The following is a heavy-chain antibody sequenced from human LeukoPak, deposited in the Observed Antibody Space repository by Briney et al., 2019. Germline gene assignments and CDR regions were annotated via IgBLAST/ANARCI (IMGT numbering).Heavy chain of an antibody. CDR1: GGSISGYY. J-gene: IGHJ4*02. CDR3: ASYDILTGGDY. V-gene: IGHV4-59*01. CDR2: IYYSGST. Sequence: SETLSLTCTVSGGSISGYYWSWIRQPPGKGLEWIGYIYYSGSTNYNPSLKSRVTISVDTSKNQFSLKLSSVTAADTAVYYCASYDILTGGDYWGQGTLVTVSS. D-gene: IGHD3-9*01.